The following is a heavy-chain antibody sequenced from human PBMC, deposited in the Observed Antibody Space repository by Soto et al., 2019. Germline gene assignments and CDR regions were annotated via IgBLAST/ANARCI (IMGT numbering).Heavy chain of an antibody. V-gene: IGHV3-7*01. J-gene: IGHJ4*02. CDR1: GFTFDNFW. CDR3: ARGSGFTYLHYFDF. CDR2: IKQDGSEK. D-gene: IGHD3-10*01. Sequence: GSLRLSCVASGFTFDNFWMNWVRQAPGKGLEWVATIKQDGSEKYYVDSVKGRFSISRDNAKNSLTLQMNSLRAEDTAVYFCARGSGFTYLHYFDFWGRGTLVTVSS.